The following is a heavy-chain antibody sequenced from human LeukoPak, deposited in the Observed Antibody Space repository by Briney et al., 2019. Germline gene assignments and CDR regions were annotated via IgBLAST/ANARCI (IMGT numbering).Heavy chain of an antibody. V-gene: IGHV3-66*01. CDR2: IYSGGRT. CDR1: GITVSSNY. D-gene: IGHD2-15*01. CDR3: ARTTPGYCSGGSCLGY. Sequence: GGSLRLSCAASGITVSSNYVSWVRQAPGKGLEWVSFIYSGGRTYYADSVKGRFTISRDKSKKTLYLQMNSLRAEDTAVYYCARTTPGYCSGGSCLGYWGQGTLVTVSS. J-gene: IGHJ4*02.